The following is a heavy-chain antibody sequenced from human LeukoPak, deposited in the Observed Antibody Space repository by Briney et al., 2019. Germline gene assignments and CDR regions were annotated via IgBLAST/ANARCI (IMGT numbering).Heavy chain of an antibody. J-gene: IGHJ4*02. CDR1: GGSISSYY. V-gene: IGHV4-59*01. CDR2: IYYSGST. D-gene: IGHD3-16*01. CDR3: ARGMREGDIDY. Sequence: PSETLSLTCTVSGGSISSYYWSWIRQPPGKGLEWIGYIYYSGSTNYNPSLKSRVTISVDTSKNQFSLKLSSVTAADTAVYYCARGMREGDIDYWGQGTLVTVSS.